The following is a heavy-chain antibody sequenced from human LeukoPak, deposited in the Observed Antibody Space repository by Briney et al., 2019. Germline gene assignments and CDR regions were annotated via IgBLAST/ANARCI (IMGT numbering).Heavy chain of an antibody. J-gene: IGHJ6*02. CDR3: ARDGGTTPKYYYGTDV. Sequence: PGGSLRLSCAASGVTFSSYALHWVRQAPGRGLEWVALISYDESDKYYAAFEKGRFATPRDNFKNTVYLQMNSLRAEDTAVYYCARDGGTTPKYYYGTDVWAKGPRSPFP. V-gene: IGHV3-30*03. CDR1: GVTFSSYA. CDR2: ISYDESDK. D-gene: IGHD2-2*01.